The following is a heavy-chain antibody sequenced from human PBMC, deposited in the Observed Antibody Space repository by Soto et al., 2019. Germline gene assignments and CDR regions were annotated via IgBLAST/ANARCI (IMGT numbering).Heavy chain of an antibody. CDR3: ARDSGSIIDY. CDR2: IYYSGST. V-gene: IGHV4-31*03. CDR1: GGSISSGGYY. D-gene: IGHD3-10*01. J-gene: IGHJ4*02. Sequence: SETLSLTCTVSGGSISSGGYYWSWIRQHPGKGLEWIGYIYYSGSTYYNPSLKSRVTISVDTSKNQFSLKLSSVTAADTAVYYCARDSGSIIDYWGQGTLVTVSS.